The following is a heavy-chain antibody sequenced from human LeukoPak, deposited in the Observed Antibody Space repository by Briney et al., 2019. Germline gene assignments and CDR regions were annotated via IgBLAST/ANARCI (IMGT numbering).Heavy chain of an antibody. CDR3: ARVGAVAAPDS. J-gene: IGHJ4*02. Sequence: PGGSLSLFCAASGFTCSDHYMDWVRQAPGKGLEWVGRTRNKANSYTTEYAASVKGRFTISRDDSKNSLYLQMNSLKTEDTAVYYGARVGAVAAPDSRGQGTLVTVSS. CDR1: GFTCSDHY. V-gene: IGHV3-72*01. D-gene: IGHD6-19*01. CDR2: TRNKANSYTT.